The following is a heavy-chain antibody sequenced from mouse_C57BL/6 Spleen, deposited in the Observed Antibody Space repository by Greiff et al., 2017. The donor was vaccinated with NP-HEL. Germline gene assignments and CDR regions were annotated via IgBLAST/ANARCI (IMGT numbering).Heavy chain of an antibody. V-gene: IGHV5-4*01. J-gene: IGHJ2*01. CDR1: GFTFSSYA. CDR3: ARSPVTTVVGSPDY. Sequence: EVQLVESGGGLVKPGGSLKLSCAASGFTFSSYAMSWVRQTPEQRLEWVATISAGGSYTYYLDNVKGRFTISRDNAKNNQYLQMSHLKSEDTAMYYYARSPVTTVVGSPDYWGQGTTLTVSS. D-gene: IGHD1-1*01. CDR2: ISAGGSYT.